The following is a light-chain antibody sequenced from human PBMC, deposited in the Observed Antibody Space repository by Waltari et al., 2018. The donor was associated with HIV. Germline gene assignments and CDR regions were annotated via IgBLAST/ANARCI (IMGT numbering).Light chain of an antibody. Sequence: QSELSQPPSASGTPGQRVAIPCSGSRSNIGRNTVNWYQQLPGTAPKLLIYSNNQRPSGVPDRFSGSKSGTSASLAITGLQSEDEADYYCALWDDSLNGVLFGGGTKLTVL. CDR2: SNN. J-gene: IGLJ2*01. CDR1: RSNIGRNT. V-gene: IGLV1-44*01. CDR3: ALWDDSLNGVL.